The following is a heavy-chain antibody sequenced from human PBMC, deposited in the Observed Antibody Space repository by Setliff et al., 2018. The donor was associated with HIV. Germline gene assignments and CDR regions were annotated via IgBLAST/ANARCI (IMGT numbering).Heavy chain of an antibody. V-gene: IGHV4-59*11. CDR2: FYHTGST. Sequence: SETLSLTCTVSGGSIRSHYWSWIRQPPGKGLEWIGSFYHTGSTPYNPSLKSRTTMSLDTSRNQVSLKLSSVSAADTAVYYCARDQGLELRGDYYYYGMDVWGQGTTVTVSS. CDR1: GGSIRSHY. D-gene: IGHD1-7*01. CDR3: ARDQGLELRGDYYYYGMDV. J-gene: IGHJ6*02.